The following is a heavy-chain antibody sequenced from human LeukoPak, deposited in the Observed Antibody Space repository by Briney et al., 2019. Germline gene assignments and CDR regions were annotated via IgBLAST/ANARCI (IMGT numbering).Heavy chain of an antibody. CDR1: GGSISLSNYC. J-gene: IGHJ4*02. CDR3: AREPYYYDSSGSWI. V-gene: IGHV4-39*07. Sequence: SETLSLTCTVSGGSISLSNYCWGWIRQPPGKGLEWIGSIYYSGTTYYNPSLKNRITISIDTSRNQFSLKLSSVTAADTAIYYCAREPYYYDSSGSWIWGQGTLATVSS. D-gene: IGHD3-22*01. CDR2: IYYSGTT.